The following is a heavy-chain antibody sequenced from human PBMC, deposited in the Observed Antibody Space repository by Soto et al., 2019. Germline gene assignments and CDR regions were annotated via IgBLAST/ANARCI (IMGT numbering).Heavy chain of an antibody. CDR3: ARVGGVAARTFDY. J-gene: IGHJ4*02. CDR1: GGSISPFY. CDR2: LYYSDNT. D-gene: IGHD3-16*01. V-gene: IGHV4-59*01. Sequence: PSETLSLTXTVSGGSISPFYWSWVRQPPGKGLEWIGYLYYSDNTNYNPSLKSRVTISVDASKNQVSLRLTSVTAADTAVYYCARVGGVAARTFDYWGQGTVVTVSS.